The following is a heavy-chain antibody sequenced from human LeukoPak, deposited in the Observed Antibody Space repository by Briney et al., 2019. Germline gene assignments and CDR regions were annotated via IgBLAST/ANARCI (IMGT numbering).Heavy chain of an antibody. CDR1: GGSFSGYY. Sequence: SETLSLTCAVYGGSFSGYYWSWIRQPPGKGLEWIGEINHSGSTNYNPSLKSRVTISVDTSKNQLSLKLSSVTAADTAVYYCARPPKKTYYYGMDVWGQGTTVTVSS. J-gene: IGHJ6*02. CDR2: INHSGST. V-gene: IGHV4-34*01. CDR3: ARPPKKTYYYGMDV.